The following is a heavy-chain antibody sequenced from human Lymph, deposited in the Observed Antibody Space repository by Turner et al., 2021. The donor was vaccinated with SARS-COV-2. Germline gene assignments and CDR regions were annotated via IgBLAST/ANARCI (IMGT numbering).Heavy chain of an antibody. Sequence: EVQLVESGGGVVTPGGSLRPSCAASGLTFSTYSMNWVHQAPGKVLECISSISSSSSYIYYADSVKGRFTISRDDAKNSLYLQMNSLRAEDTSVYYCARDIPTTADYFDYWGQGTLVTVSS. V-gene: IGHV3-21*01. D-gene: IGHD4-17*01. J-gene: IGHJ4*02. CDR2: ISSSSSYI. CDR1: GLTFSTYS. CDR3: ARDIPTTADYFDY.